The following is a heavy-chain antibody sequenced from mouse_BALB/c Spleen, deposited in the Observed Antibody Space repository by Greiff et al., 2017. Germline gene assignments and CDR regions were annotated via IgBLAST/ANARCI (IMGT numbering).Heavy chain of an antibody. CDR2: ISYSGST. CDR1: GYSITSDYA. D-gene: IGHD2-3*01. Sequence: DVKLVESGPGLVKPSQSLSLTCTVTGYSITSDYAWNWIRQFPGNKLEWMGYISYSGSTSYNPSLKSRISITRDTSKNQFFLQLNSVTTEDTATYYCARWLLPYFDYWGQGTTLTVSS. V-gene: IGHV3-2*02. J-gene: IGHJ2*01. CDR3: ARWLLPYFDY.